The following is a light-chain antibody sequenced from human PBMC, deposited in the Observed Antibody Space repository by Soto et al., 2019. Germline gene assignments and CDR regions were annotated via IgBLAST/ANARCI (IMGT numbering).Light chain of an antibody. CDR3: QQRSNWPPIT. J-gene: IGKJ5*01. V-gene: IGKV3D-20*02. CDR1: ESVASSY. CDR2: GAS. Sequence: EIVLTQSPGTLSLSPGEGATLSCRASESVASSYLAWYQQIPGQAPRLLIYGASSRVTGIPDRFSGSGSGTEFTLTISSLQSEDFAVYYCQQRSNWPPITFGQGTRLEIK.